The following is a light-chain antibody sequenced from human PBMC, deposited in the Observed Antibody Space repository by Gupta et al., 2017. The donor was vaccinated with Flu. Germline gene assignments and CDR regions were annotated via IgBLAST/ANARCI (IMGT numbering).Light chain of an antibody. CDR2: KES. CDR3: QSAAGSVNDWA. CDR1: DMIKKY. V-gene: IGLV3-25*03. Sequence: GKTVTTTGSGDDMIKKYGCWYQQKPGQAPLLMIYKESERPSGMPERFSGSSSGATVTLTISGVQAEDEADYYCQSAAGSVNDWALGGGTKLTVL. J-gene: IGLJ3*02.